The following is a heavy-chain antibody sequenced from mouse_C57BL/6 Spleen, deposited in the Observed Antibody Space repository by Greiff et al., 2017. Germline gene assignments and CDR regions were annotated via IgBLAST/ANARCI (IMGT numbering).Heavy chain of an antibody. CDR1: GYTFTSYG. D-gene: IGHD1-1*01. CDR2: IYPRSGNT. J-gene: IGHJ1*03. V-gene: IGHV1-81*01. Sequence: VHLVESGAELARPGASVKLSCKASGYTFTSYGISWVKQRTGQGLEWIGEIYPRSGNTYSTEKFKGKATLTPAKSTRTPYMDLRSLTSEDSAVYFCARGGITAVVATDWYFDGWGTGTTVTVAS. CDR3: ARGGITAVVATDWYFDG.